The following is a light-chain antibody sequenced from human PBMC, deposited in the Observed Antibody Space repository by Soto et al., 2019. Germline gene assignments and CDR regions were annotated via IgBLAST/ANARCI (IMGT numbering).Light chain of an antibody. CDR3: QQYDTSPWR. J-gene: IGKJ1*01. Sequence: IVLTQSPGTLSLSPGERATLSCRASQSVSSTYLAWFQQKPGQAPRLLMYGASNRATGIPDRFSGSGSGTDFALTISRLEPEDYAVYYCQQYDTSPWRFGQGTMVEV. CDR1: QSVSSTY. V-gene: IGKV3-20*01. CDR2: GAS.